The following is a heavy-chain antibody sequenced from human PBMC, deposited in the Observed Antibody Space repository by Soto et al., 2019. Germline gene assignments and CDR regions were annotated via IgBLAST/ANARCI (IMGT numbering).Heavy chain of an antibody. CDR2: IYYGGST. D-gene: IGHD3-22*01. CDR1: VGSISSGGYY. Sequence: TLSLTCTVSVGSISSGGYYWIWIRHHPGKGLEWIGYIYYGGSTYYNPSLKSRATISGDTSKNQFSLKLSSVTAADTAVYYCARGGYYYENSGQNAYDYWGQGILVTVSS. CDR3: ARGGYYYENSGQNAYDY. J-gene: IGHJ4*01. V-gene: IGHV4-31*03.